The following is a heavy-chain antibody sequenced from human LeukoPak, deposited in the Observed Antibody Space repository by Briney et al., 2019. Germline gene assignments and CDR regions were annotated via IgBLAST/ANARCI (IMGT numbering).Heavy chain of an antibody. CDR2: ISSSSSYI. D-gene: IGHD6-19*01. CDR3: ARDLPIAVAGPSSFDY. CDR1: GFTFSSYS. V-gene: IGHV3-21*01. Sequence: GGSLRLSCAASGFTFSSYSINWVRQAPGKGLEWVSSISSSSSYIYYADSVKGRFTISRDNAKNSLYLQMNSLRAEDTAVYYCARDLPIAVAGPSSFDYWGQGTLVTVSS. J-gene: IGHJ4*02.